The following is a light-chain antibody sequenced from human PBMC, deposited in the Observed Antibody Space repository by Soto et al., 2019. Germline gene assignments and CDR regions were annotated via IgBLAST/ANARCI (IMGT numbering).Light chain of an antibody. V-gene: IGKV3-11*01. CDR2: DAS. CDR1: QSISSS. CDR3: QQRANWPLN. J-gene: IGKJ5*01. Sequence: EIGLTQSPDTLSLSTGETATLSCRARQSISSSLAWYQQNPGQAPRLLIYDASERATGIPARFSAGGSETDFTLTIRGLEPEYVEVYYFQQRANWPLNFGQGTRVESK.